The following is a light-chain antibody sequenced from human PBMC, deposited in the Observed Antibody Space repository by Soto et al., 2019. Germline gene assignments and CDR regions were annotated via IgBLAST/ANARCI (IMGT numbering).Light chain of an antibody. J-gene: IGKJ1*01. CDR1: QPIRTW. CDR2: DAS. V-gene: IGKV1-5*01. CDR3: HQYNYYRPT. Sequence: DIQVTQSPSTLSASVGDRVTITCRASQPIRTWLAWYQEKPGKAPKLLIYDASSLEGGVPSRFSGSGSGTEFTLTISSLQPDDFATYYCHQYNYYRPTFGQGTKVDI.